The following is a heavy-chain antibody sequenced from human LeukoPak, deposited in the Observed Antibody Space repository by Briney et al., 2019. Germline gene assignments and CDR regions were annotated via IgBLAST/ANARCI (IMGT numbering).Heavy chain of an antibody. CDR3: AELGITMIGGV. CDR2: IKQDGSEK. Sequence: GGSLRLSCAASEFTFSTYWMSWVRQAPGKGLEWVADIKQDGSEKYYVDSVKGRFTISRQNAKNSLYLQMNSLRAEDTAVYYCAELGITMIGGVWGKGTTVTISS. J-gene: IGHJ6*04. CDR1: EFTFSTYW. V-gene: IGHV3-7*01. D-gene: IGHD3-10*02.